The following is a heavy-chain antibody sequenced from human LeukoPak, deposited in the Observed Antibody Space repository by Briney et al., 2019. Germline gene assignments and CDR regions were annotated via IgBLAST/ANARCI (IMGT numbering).Heavy chain of an antibody. CDR2: IYYSGST. CDR1: GGSISSYY. Sequence: PSETLSLTCTVYGGSISSYYWSWIRQPPGKGLEWIGYIYYSGSTYYNPSLKSRVTISVDTSKNQFSLKLSSVTAADTAVYYCASSATDYYGSGSRDWFDPWGQGTLVTVSS. J-gene: IGHJ5*02. D-gene: IGHD3-10*01. CDR3: ASSATDYYGSGSRDWFDP. V-gene: IGHV4-59*08.